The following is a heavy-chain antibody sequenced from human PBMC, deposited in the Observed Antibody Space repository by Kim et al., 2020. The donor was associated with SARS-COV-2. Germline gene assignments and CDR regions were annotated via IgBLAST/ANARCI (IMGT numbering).Heavy chain of an antibody. V-gene: IGHV1-69*04. CDR2: IIPILGIA. Sequence: SVKVSCKASGGTFSSYAISWVRQAPGQGLEWMGRIIPILGIANYAQKFQGRVTITADKSTSTAYMELSSLRSEDTAVYYCARSTIDSSGWLDYWGQGNL. CDR1: GGTFSSYA. CDR3: ARSTIDSSGWLDY. J-gene: IGHJ4*02. D-gene: IGHD6-19*01.